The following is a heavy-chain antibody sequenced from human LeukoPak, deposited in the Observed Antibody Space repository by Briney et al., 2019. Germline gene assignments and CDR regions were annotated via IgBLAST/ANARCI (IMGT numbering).Heavy chain of an antibody. D-gene: IGHD6-19*01. CDR1: GFTLDDYA. CDR3: AKGRVAGTLPSLDYFDY. J-gene: IGHJ4*02. CDR2: ISWNSGSI. Sequence: GGSLRLSCAASGFTLDDYAMHWVRQAPGKGLEWVSGISWNSGSIGYADSVKGRFTISRDNAKNSLYLQMNSLRAEDTALYYCAKGRVAGTLPSLDYFDYWGQGTLVTVSS. V-gene: IGHV3-9*01.